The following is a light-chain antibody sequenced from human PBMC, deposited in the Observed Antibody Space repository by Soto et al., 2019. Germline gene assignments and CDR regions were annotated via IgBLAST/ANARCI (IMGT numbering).Light chain of an antibody. CDR1: RSDIGGYNY. CDR2: DVS. CDR3: RSYTTSNTRQIV. V-gene: IGLV2-14*03. Sequence: QSVLTQPASVSGSPGQSITISCTGTRSDIGGYNYVSWYQHHPGKAPKLIIYDVSNRPSGVSNRSPGSKSGNTASLPICGLPPEDEADYHCRSYTTSNTRQIVFGTGTKVTGL. J-gene: IGLJ1*01.